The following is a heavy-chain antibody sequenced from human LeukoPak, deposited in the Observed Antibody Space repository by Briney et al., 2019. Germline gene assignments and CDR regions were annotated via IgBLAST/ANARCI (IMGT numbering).Heavy chain of an antibody. CDR2: ISYDGSNK. CDR3: AKTEWEQGIDC. D-gene: IGHD1-26*01. V-gene: IGHV3-30*18. Sequence: GGSLRLSCAASGFTFSSYGMHWVRQAPGKGLEWVAVISYDGSNKYYADSVKGRFTISRDNSKNTLYLQMNSLRAEDTAVYYCAKTEWEQGIDCWGQGTLVTVSS. CDR1: GFTFSSYG. J-gene: IGHJ4*02.